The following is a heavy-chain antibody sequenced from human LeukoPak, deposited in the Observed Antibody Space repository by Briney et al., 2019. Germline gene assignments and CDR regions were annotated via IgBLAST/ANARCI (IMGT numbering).Heavy chain of an antibody. J-gene: IGHJ5*02. CDR3: AKPAGGISVAPLLNWFDP. CDR2: INPSGDNT. Sequence: GASVKVSCKASGYTFTNYYIHWVRQAPGQGLEWMGIINPSGDNTWYAQKFQGRVTMTRDMSTSTAYMELSRLRSDDTAVYFCAKPAGGISVAPLLNWFDPWGQGTLVTVSS. D-gene: IGHD6-19*01. CDR1: GYTFTNYY. V-gene: IGHV1-46*01.